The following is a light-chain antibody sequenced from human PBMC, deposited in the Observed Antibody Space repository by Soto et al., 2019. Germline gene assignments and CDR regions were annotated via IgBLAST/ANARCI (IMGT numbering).Light chain of an antibody. J-gene: IGLJ1*01. CDR2: EGS. CDR3: CSYGGSSTFPYV. V-gene: IGLV2-23*03. CDR1: SSDIGTYNL. Sequence: QSALTQPASVSGSPEQSITISCTGTSSDIGTYNLVSWYQQHPGKAPKLIIYEGSERPSGVSHRFSGSKSGNTASLTISGLLPEDEADYYCCSYGGSSTFPYVFGTGTKLTVL.